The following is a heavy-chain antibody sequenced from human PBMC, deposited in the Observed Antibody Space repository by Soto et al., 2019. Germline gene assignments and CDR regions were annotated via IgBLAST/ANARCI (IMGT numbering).Heavy chain of an antibody. Sequence: GGSRILSCAPSGFTFSSYTMNWVRRAQGKGLEWVSYISSSSSTIYYADSVKGRFTISRDNAKNSLYLQMNSLRAEDTAVYYCAREYDILNWFDPWGQGTLVTVSS. D-gene: IGHD3-9*01. CDR1: GFTFSSYT. J-gene: IGHJ5*02. CDR2: ISSSSSTI. CDR3: AREYDILNWFDP. V-gene: IGHV3-48*01.